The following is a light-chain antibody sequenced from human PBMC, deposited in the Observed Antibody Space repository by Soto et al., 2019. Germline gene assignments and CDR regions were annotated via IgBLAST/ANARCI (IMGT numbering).Light chain of an antibody. Sequence: EIVLTQSPATLSLTPGERATLSCRASQSVSSYLAWYQQKPGQAPRLLIYDASNRATGIPARFSGSGSGTDFPLTISILEPEDFAVYYWQQRSNRPANTFGQGTKLEIK. J-gene: IGKJ2*01. CDR2: DAS. CDR1: QSVSSY. CDR3: QQRSNRPANT. V-gene: IGKV3-11*01.